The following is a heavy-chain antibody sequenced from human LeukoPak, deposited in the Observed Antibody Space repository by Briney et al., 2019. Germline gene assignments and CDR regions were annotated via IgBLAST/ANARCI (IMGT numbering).Heavy chain of an antibody. CDR3: ARASNSGLDY. D-gene: IGHD6-25*01. Sequence: PSETLSLTCSVSGGSIRSTTYYSGWIRQPPGKGLEWIGSIYYSGNTYYSPSLMSRVTISVDTSKNQFSLKLSSVTAADTAVYYCARASNSGLDYWGQGTLVTVSS. CDR1: GGSIRSTTYY. V-gene: IGHV4-39*07. CDR2: IYYSGNT. J-gene: IGHJ4*02.